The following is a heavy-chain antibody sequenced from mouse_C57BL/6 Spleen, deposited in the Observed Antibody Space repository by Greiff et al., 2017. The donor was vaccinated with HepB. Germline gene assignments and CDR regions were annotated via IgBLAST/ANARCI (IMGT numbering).Heavy chain of an antibody. CDR1: GFTFSSYG. CDR3: ARMDY. Sequence: EVMLVESGGDLVKPGGSLKLSCAASGFTFSSYGMSWVRQTPDKGLEWVATISSGSSYTYYPDSVKGRFTISSDNAKNTLYLQMSSLKSADTALYYCARMDYWGQGTSVTVSS. J-gene: IGHJ4*01. CDR2: ISSGSSYT. V-gene: IGHV5-6*01.